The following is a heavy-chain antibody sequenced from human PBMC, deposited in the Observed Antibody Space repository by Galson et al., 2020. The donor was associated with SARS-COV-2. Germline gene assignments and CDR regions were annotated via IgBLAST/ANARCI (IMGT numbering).Heavy chain of an antibody. J-gene: IGHJ5*02. Sequence: GGSLRLSCAASGFTFSSYAMHWVRQAPGKGLEWVAVISYDGSNKYYADSLKGRFTISRDNSKNTLYLQMNSLRAEDTAVCYCARGEGGVYSPVGSWGQGTLVTVSS. CDR2: ISYDGSNK. D-gene: IGHD2-8*01. CDR1: GFTFSSYA. CDR3: ARGEGGVYSPVGS. V-gene: IGHV3-30-3*01.